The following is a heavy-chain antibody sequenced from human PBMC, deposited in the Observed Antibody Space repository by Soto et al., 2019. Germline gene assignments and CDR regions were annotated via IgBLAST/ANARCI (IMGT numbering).Heavy chain of an antibody. J-gene: IGHJ6*02. Sequence: GASVKVSCKASGYTFTSYYMHWVRQAPGQGLEWMGIINPSGGSTSYAQKFQGRVTMTRDTSTSTVYMELSSLRSEDTAVYYYARDVVGWAEYYYGMDVWGQGTTVTVSS. D-gene: IGHD6-19*01. CDR1: GYTFTSYY. CDR3: ARDVVGWAEYYYGMDV. CDR2: INPSGGST. V-gene: IGHV1-46*01.